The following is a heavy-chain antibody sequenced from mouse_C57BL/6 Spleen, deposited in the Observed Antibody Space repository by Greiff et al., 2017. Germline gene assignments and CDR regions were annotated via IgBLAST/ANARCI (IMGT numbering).Heavy chain of an antibody. Sequence: VHVKQSGAELVKPGASVKLSCTASGFNIKDYYMHWVKQRTEQGLEWIGRIDPEDGETKYAPKFQGKATVPADTSSNTAYLQLSSLTSEDTAVYYGARSGDSSGYYAMDYWGQGTSVTVSS. CDR3: ARSGDSSGYYAMDY. D-gene: IGHD3-2*02. CDR1: GFNIKDYY. J-gene: IGHJ4*01. CDR2: IDPEDGET. V-gene: IGHV14-2*01.